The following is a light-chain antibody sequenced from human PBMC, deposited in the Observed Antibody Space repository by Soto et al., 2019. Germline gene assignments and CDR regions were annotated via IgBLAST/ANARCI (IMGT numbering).Light chain of an antibody. J-gene: IGKJ1*01. CDR2: GAS. Sequence: EIVMTQSPATLSVSPGERATLSCRVSQSVSSNLAWYQQKPGQAPRLLIYGASTRATGIPARFSGSGSGTEFTLTISSLPSEDFAVYYCQQYNNWATWTFGQGTKVEIK. V-gene: IGKV3-15*01. CDR1: QSVSSN. CDR3: QQYNNWATWT.